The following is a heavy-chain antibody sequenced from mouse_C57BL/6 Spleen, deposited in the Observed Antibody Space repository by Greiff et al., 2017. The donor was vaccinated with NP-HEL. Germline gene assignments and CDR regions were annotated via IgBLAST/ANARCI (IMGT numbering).Heavy chain of an antibody. D-gene: IGHD3-3*01. CDR2: ISSGSSTI. Sequence: DVQLVESGGGLVKPGGSLKLSCAASGFTFSDYGMHWVRQAPEKGLEWVAYISSGSSTIYYADTVKGRFTISRDNAKNTLFLQMTSLRSEDTAMYYCARMGAGYYFDYWGQGTTLTVSS. J-gene: IGHJ2*01. CDR3: ARMGAGYYFDY. V-gene: IGHV5-17*01. CDR1: GFTFSDYG.